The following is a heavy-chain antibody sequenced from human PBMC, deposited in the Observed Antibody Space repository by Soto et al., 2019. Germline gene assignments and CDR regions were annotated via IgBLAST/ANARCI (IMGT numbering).Heavy chain of an antibody. J-gene: IGHJ4*02. V-gene: IGHV4-34*01. D-gene: IGHD3-16*01. CDR3: ARGPGKLWGVAIRGYFDY. Sequence: PSETLSLTCAVYGGSFSGYYWSWIRQPPGKGLEWIGEINHSGSTNYNPSLKSRVTISVDTSKNQFSLKLSSVTAADTAVYYCARGPGKLWGVAIRGYFDYWGQGTLVTVPS. CDR1: GGSFSGYY. CDR2: INHSGST.